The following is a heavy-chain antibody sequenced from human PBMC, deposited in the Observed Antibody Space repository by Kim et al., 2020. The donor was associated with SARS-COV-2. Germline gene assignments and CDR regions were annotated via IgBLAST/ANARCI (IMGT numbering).Heavy chain of an antibody. V-gene: IGHV4-39*01. CDR1: GGSISSSSYY. Sequence: SETLSLTCTVSGGSISSSSYYWGWIRQPPGKGLEWIGSIYYSGSTYYNPSLKSRVTISVDTSKNQFSLKLSSVTAADTAVYYCRMVHARKGGWFYYYYGMDVWGQGTTVTVSS. J-gene: IGHJ6*02. CDR3: RMVHARKGGWFYYYYGMDV. CDR2: IYYSGST. D-gene: IGHD2-8*01.